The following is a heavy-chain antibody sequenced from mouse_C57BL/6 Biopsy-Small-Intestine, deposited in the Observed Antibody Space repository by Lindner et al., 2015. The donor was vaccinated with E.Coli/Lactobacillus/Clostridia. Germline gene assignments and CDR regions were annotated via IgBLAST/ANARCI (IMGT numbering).Heavy chain of an antibody. J-gene: IGHJ3*01. V-gene: IGHV1-84*01. CDR3: ARPGDYDKRFAY. D-gene: IGHD2-4*01. CDR2: IYPRSGNN. CDR1: GYTFTDHY. Sequence: VQLQESGPDLVKPGASVKISCKASGYTFTDHYINWVKQRPGQGLEWIGWIYPRSGNNKYNERFKGKATLTVDTSSSTAYMQFSSLTSEDSAVYFCARPGDYDKRFAYWGQGTLVTVSA.